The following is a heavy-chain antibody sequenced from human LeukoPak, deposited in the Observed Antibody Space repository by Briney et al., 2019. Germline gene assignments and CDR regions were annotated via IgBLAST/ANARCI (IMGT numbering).Heavy chain of an antibody. V-gene: IGHV1-18*01. J-gene: IGHJ4*02. D-gene: IGHD3-10*01. Sequence: ASVKVSCKASGYTFSSYGISWVRQAPGQGLEWMGWISAYNGNTDYAQNLRGRLIMTTDTSTSTAYMELRSLRSDDTAVYYCARDSVDGSGTYYNDSPDYWGQGTLVTVSS. CDR2: ISAYNGNT. CDR1: GYTFSSYG. CDR3: ARDSVDGSGTYYNDSPDY.